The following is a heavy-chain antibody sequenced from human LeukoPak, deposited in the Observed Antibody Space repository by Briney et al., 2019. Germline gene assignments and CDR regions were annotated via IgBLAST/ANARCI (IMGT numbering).Heavy chain of an antibody. J-gene: IGHJ4*02. Sequence: PGGSLRLSCAASGFTFSGYYMNWIRQAPGKGLEWVSCISSSGDNIYYADSAKGRFSISRDNAKNSLYLQMSSLRAEDTAVYYCARGRVGFGGLSPGDFDYWGQGTLVTVSS. V-gene: IGHV3-11*01. CDR2: ISSSGDNI. CDR3: ARGRVGFGGLSPGDFDY. CDR1: GFTFSGYY. D-gene: IGHD2-15*01.